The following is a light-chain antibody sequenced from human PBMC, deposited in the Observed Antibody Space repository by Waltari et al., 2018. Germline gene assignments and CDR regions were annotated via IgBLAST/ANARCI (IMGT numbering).Light chain of an antibody. V-gene: IGLV4-69*01. J-gene: IGLJ3*02. CDR3: QTGGHGTWV. CDR1: SGHSSNI. CDR2: VNSDGSH. Sequence: GDSIALTCTLSSGHSSNIIAWLQQQPEKGPRYLVKVNSDGSHSRGDGIPDRFSGSSSGAERHLTISSLQAEDEADYYCQTGGHGTWVFGGGTKLTVL.